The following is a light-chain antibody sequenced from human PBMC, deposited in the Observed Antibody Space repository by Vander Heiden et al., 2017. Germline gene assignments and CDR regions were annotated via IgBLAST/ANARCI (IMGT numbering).Light chain of an antibody. CDR2: DNN. Sequence: QSVLTQPPSVSASPGQKVTISCSGSSSNIGYNYVSWYQQFQGTTPKLLIYDNNKRPSGIPDRFSGSKSGTSATLGITGLQTGDEADYYCSTWDTSLSSVVFGGGTKVTVL. J-gene: IGLJ3*02. V-gene: IGLV1-51*01. CDR3: STWDTSLSSVV. CDR1: SSNIGYNY.